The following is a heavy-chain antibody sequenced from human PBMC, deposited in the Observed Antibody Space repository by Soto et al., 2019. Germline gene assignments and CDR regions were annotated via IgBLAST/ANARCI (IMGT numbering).Heavy chain of an antibody. D-gene: IGHD3-22*01. CDR3: ATGQYYYDSSGYYYS. Sequence: QVQLVESGGGLVKPGGPLRLSCAASGFTFSDYYMSWIRQAPGKGLEWVSYISSSSSYTNYADSVKGRFTISRDNAKNSLYLQMNSLRAEDTAVYYCATGQYYYDSSGYYYSWGQGTLVTVSS. V-gene: IGHV3-11*05. CDR2: ISSSSSYT. CDR1: GFTFSDYY. J-gene: IGHJ4*02.